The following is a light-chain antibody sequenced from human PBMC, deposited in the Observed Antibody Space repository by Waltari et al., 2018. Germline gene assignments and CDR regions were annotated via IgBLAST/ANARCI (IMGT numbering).Light chain of an antibody. V-gene: IGLV1-47*01. Sequence: QSVLTQPPSASGTPGQRVTISCSGSSSNIGSNYVYWYQQLPGTAPKLLIYRNTQRPSGVPDRFSGSKSGTSASLAISGLRSEDEADYYCAAWDDSLSGRWVFGGGTKLTVL. CDR3: AAWDDSLSGRWV. J-gene: IGLJ3*02. CDR2: RNT. CDR1: SSNIGSNY.